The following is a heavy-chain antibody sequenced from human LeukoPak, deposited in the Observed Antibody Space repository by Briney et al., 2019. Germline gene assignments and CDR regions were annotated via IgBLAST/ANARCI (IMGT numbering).Heavy chain of an antibody. CDR1: GGSISSGSYY. CDR2: IYTSGST. V-gene: IGHV4-61*02. D-gene: IGHD6-13*01. Sequence: SETLSLTCTVSGGSISSGSYYWSCIRQPAGKGLEWIVRIYTSGSTNYNPSLKIRVTISVDTSKNQFSLKLSSVPAEDTALYYCARDYSSSWLYYYHGMDLWRQGPTVPVP. CDR3: ARDYSSSWLYYYHGMDL. J-gene: IGHJ6*02.